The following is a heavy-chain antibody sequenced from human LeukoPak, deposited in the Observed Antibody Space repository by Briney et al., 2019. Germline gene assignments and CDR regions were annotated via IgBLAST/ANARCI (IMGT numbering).Heavy chain of an antibody. CDR2: IYYSGST. J-gene: IGHJ4*02. CDR3: AGGGPGRGSTGYPPPGYFDY. CDR1: GGSISSYY. Sequence: SETLSLTCTVSGGSISSYYWSWIRQPPGKGLEWIGYIYYSGSTNYNPSLKSRVTISVDTSKNQFSLKLSSVTAADTAVYYCAGGGPGRGSTGYPPPGYFDYGAREPLAPVPS. D-gene: IGHD6-25*01. V-gene: IGHV4-59*01.